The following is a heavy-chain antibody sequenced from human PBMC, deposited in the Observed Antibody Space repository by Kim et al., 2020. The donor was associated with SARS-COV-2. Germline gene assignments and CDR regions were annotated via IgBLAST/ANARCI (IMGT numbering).Heavy chain of an antibody. V-gene: IGHV3-33*06. D-gene: IGHD6-13*01. J-gene: IGHJ4*02. CDR1: GFTFSSYG. Sequence: GGSLRLSCAASGFTFSSYGMHWVRQAPGKGLEWVAVIWYDGSNKYYADSVKGRFTISRDNSKNTLYLQMNSRRAEDTAVYYCAKAAGTSSNYFDYWGQGT. CDR2: IWYDGSNK. CDR3: AKAAGTSSNYFDY.